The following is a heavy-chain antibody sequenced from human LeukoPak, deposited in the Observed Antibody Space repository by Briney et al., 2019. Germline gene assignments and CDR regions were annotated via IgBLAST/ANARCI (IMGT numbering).Heavy chain of an antibody. J-gene: IGHJ4*02. CDR3: AKGRDSSGSLYFDY. D-gene: IGHD6-19*01. CDR2: ISYDGSNK. Sequence: GGSLRLSCAASGFTFSSYGMHWVRQAPGKGLEWVAVISYDGSNKYYADSVKGRFTISRDNSKNTLYLQMNSLRAGDTAVYYCAKGRDSSGSLYFDYWGQGTLVTVSS. CDR1: GFTFSSYG. V-gene: IGHV3-30*18.